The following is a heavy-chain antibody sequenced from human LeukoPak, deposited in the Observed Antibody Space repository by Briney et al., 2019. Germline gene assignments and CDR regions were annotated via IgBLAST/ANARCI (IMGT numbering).Heavy chain of an antibody. D-gene: IGHD3-10*01. CDR2: ISGSGDST. Sequence: GGSLRLSCAASGFSFSSYAITWVRQAPGKGLEWASAISGSGDSTYYSDSVKGRFTISRDNSKNTLYLQMNSLRAEDTAVYYCAKDPWRPSSGPYMDVWGKGTTVAVSS. V-gene: IGHV3-23*01. J-gene: IGHJ6*03. CDR1: GFSFSSYA. CDR3: AKDPWRPSSGPYMDV.